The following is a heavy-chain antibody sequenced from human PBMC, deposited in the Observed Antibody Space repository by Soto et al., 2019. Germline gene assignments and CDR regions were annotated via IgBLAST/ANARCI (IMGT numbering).Heavy chain of an antibody. J-gene: IGHJ6*02. CDR1: GVTISSYY. CDR2: IYRSVSS. Sequence: SETLSLTCTGSGVTISSYYWSLIRQPAGTGLEWIGRIYRSVSSNYNPSLKSRVTMSVDTCKNQLSLKLTSVTAAETAVYYCARAGLDYDSWSGSGDYGTDVWGHGTTVTVSS. D-gene: IGHD3-3*01. V-gene: IGHV4-4*07. CDR3: ARAGLDYDSWSGSGDYGTDV.